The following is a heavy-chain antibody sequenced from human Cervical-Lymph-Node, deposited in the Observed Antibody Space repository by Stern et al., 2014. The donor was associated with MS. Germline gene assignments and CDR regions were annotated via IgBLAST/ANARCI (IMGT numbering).Heavy chain of an antibody. J-gene: IGHJ2*01. D-gene: IGHD2-15*01. CDR1: GYSFTSYW. CDR3: ARRRVVVVAATLYWYFDL. V-gene: IGHV5-51*01. Sequence: EVQLVEYGAEVKKPGESLKISCKGSGYSFTSYWIGWVRQMPGQGLEWQGMLYPGDSDTRYSPSFQGQVTISADKSISTAYLQWSSLKASDTAMYYCARRRVVVVAATLYWYFDLWGRGTLVTVSS. CDR2: LYPGDSDT.